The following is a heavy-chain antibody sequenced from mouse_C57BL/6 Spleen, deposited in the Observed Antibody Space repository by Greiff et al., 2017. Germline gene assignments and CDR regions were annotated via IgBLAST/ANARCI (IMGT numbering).Heavy chain of an antibody. D-gene: IGHD1-1*01. V-gene: IGHV1-59*01. CDR2: IDPSDSYT. Sequence: QVQLQQPGAELVRPGTSVKLSCKASGYTFTSYWMHWVKQRPGQGLEWIGVIDPSDSYTNYNQQFKGKATLTVDTSSSTAYMQLSSLTSEDSAVYYCARHYYGSSQSTYYAMDYWGQGTSVTVSS. CDR1: GYTFTSYW. CDR3: ARHYYGSSQSTYYAMDY. J-gene: IGHJ4*01.